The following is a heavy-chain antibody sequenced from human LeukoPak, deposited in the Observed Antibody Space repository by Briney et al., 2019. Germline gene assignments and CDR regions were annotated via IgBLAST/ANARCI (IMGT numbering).Heavy chain of an antibody. J-gene: IGHJ4*02. Sequence: ETLSLLCSVSIDSLSSTSDLCPWIRQPPAEVLFRIGTIYYTGLSYYNPFLKSRDNISIDTSKNQFFLKLTSVTAADTACYDCARQRGHDLTEFDFWGKGTVVTVSS. CDR3: ARQRGHDLTEFDF. CDR1: IDSLSSTSDL. V-gene: IGHV4-39*07. CDR2: IYYTGLS. D-gene: IGHD1-1*01.